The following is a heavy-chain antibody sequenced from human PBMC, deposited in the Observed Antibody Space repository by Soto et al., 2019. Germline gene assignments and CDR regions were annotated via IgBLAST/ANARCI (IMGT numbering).Heavy chain of an antibody. D-gene: IGHD4-17*01. V-gene: IGHV1-3*01. CDR1: GYTFTSYA. J-gene: IGHJ6*03. Sequence: ASVKVSCKASGYTFTSYAMHWVRQAPGQRLEWMGWINAGNGNTKYSQKFQGRVTITRDTSASTAYMELSSLRSEDTAVYYCARDRGRDYGDYVVLYYYMDVWGKGTTVTVSS. CDR2: INAGNGNT. CDR3: ARDRGRDYGDYVVLYYYMDV.